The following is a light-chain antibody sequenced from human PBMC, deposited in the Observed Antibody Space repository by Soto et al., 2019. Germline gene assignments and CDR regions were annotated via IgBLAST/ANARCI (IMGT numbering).Light chain of an antibody. CDR3: QYLNGAPTIT. CDR2: GGY. Sequence: DIQLTQSPSILSASVGDRVTLTCRASQDVSDFLAWYQHPPGKAPNLLIYGGYTLQSGVPSRFSGSGSGTEFSLTITGLRPEDFVTYYCQYLNGAPTITFGQGTRLEIK. J-gene: IGKJ5*01. V-gene: IGKV1-9*01. CDR1: QDVSDF.